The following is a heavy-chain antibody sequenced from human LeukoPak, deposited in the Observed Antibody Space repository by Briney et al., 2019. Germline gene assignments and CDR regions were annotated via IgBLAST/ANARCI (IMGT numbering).Heavy chain of an antibody. Sequence: SETLSLTCAVYGGSLSGYYWSWIRQPPGKGLEWIGEINHSGSTNYNPSLKSRVTISVDTSKNQFSLKLSSVTAADTAVYYCARGDSPDYWGQGTLVTVSS. CDR3: ARGDSPDY. CDR1: GGSLSGYY. J-gene: IGHJ4*02. CDR2: INHSGST. V-gene: IGHV4-34*01. D-gene: IGHD3-3*01.